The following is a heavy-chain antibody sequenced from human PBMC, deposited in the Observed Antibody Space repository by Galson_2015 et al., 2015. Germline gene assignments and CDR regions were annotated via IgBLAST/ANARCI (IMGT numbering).Heavy chain of an antibody. CDR2: IRKIPHISAT. CDR1: GFTFKDSV. CDR3: TSSWSGHAQY. Sequence: SLRLSCAASGFTFKDSVIHWVRQASGKGLEWVARIRKIPHISATLYAASVKGRFTISRDDSKNTAFLEMNSLKTDDTAVYYCTSSWSGHAQYWGQGTLVTVSS. D-gene: IGHD2-8*01. J-gene: IGHJ4*02. V-gene: IGHV3-73*01.